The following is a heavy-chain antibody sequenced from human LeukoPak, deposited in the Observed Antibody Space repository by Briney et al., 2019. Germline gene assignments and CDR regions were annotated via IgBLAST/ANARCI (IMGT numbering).Heavy chain of an antibody. Sequence: ASVKVSCKASGYTFISYAISWVRQAPGQGLECMGWISAYNGNTYYAQNFQGRVTMTADTSTSTAYMELRSLRSDDTAVYYCARVSYNWFDPWGQGTLLTVSP. CDR1: GYTFISYA. J-gene: IGHJ5*02. CDR2: ISAYNGNT. CDR3: ARVSYNWFDP. V-gene: IGHV1-18*01. D-gene: IGHD6-6*01.